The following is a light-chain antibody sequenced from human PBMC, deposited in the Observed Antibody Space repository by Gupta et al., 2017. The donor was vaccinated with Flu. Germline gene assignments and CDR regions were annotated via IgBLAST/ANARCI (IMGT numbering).Light chain of an antibody. CDR1: QSISSW. CDR2: KAS. V-gene: IGKV1-5*03. J-gene: IGKJ3*01. Sequence: DIQMTQSPSTLSASVGDRVTITCRASQSISSWLAWYQQKPGKAPKLLIYKASSLESGVPSRFSGSGSGTEFTLTISSLQPDDFATYYCQQYNSYPHTFGPGTKVAIK. CDR3: QQYNSYPHT.